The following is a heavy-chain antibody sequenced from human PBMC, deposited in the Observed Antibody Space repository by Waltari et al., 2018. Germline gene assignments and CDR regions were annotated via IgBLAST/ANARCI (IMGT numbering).Heavy chain of an antibody. CDR3: ARELRRRYYDSSGYAAHFDY. Sequence: QVQLQQWGAGLLKPSETLSLTCAVYGGSFSGYYWSWIRPPPGKGLEWIGEINHSGSTYYNPSLKSRVTISVDTSKNQFSLKLSSVTAADTAVYYCARELRRRYYDSSGYAAHFDYWGQGTLVTVSS. D-gene: IGHD3-22*01. CDR2: INHSGST. V-gene: IGHV4-34*01. CDR1: GGSFSGYY. J-gene: IGHJ4*02.